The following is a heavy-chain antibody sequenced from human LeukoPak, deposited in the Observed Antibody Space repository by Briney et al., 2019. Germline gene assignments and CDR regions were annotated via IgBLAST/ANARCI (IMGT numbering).Heavy chain of an antibody. V-gene: IGHV4-59*08. CDR2: IYYSGST. CDR3: ARHPEDFDWSYNWFDP. J-gene: IGHJ5*02. Sequence: SETLSLTCTVSGGSISSYYWSWIRQPPGKGLEWIGYIYYSGSTNYNPSLKSRVTISVDTSKNQFSLKLSSVTAADTAVYYCARHPEDFDWSYNWFDPWGQGTLATVSS. CDR1: GGSISSYY. D-gene: IGHD3-9*01.